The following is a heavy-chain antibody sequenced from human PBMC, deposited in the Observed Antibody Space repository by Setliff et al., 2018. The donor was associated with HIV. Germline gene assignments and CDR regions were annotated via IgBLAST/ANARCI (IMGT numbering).Heavy chain of an antibody. D-gene: IGHD6-13*01. CDR2: IYSSGSP. Sequence: SETLSLTCAVSGASISSGYYWGWIRQPPGKRLEWLGSIYSSGSPSYNPSLSSRLTISVDTSKNHVSLRLSSVTAADTGVYYCARHRDPPGTSWIYYYYYMDLWGEGTTVTVSS. CDR1: GASISSGYY. V-gene: IGHV4-38-2*01. J-gene: IGHJ6*03. CDR3: ARHRDPPGTSWIYYYYYMDL.